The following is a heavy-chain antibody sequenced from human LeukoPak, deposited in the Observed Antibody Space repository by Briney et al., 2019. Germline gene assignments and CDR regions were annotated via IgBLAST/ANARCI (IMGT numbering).Heavy chain of an antibody. V-gene: IGHV1-18*01. CDR1: GYTFTSYG. CDR3: ARADYGGYEDNWFDP. D-gene: IGHD4-17*01. Sequence: GASVKVSCKASGYTFTSYGISWVRQAPGQGLEWMGWISAYNGNTNYAQKLQGRVTMTTDTSTSTAYMELRSLRSDDTAVYYCARADYGGYEDNWFDPWGQGTLVTVSS. CDR2: ISAYNGNT. J-gene: IGHJ5*02.